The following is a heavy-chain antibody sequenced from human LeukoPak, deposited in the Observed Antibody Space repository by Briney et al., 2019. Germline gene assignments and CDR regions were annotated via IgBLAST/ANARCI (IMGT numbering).Heavy chain of an antibody. Sequence: SVKVSCKASGGTFSSYAISWVRQAPGQGLEWMGRIIPILGIANYAQKFQGRVTITADKFTSTAYMELSSLRSEDTAVYYCARLRYYYGMDVWGQGTTVTVSS. CDR3: ARLRYYYGMDV. CDR2: IIPILGIA. J-gene: IGHJ6*02. V-gene: IGHV1-69*04. CDR1: GGTFSSYA.